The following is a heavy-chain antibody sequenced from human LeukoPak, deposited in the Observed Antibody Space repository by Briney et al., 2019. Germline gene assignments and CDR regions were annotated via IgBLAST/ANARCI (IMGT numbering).Heavy chain of an antibody. CDR2: IHYSGST. J-gene: IGHJ6*02. Sequence: SETLSLTCTVSGGSISSGNYYWSWIRQPPGKGLEWIGCIHYSGSTYYKPSLKSRLTISLDTSKNLFSLNVNSVTAADTAVYFCASCYWSYYYNAMDVWGQGTTVTVSS. V-gene: IGHV4-30-4*01. CDR1: GGSISSGNYY. D-gene: IGHD2-8*02. CDR3: ASCYWSYYYNAMDV.